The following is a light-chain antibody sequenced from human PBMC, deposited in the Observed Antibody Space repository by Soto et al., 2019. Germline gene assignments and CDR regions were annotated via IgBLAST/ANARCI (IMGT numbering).Light chain of an antibody. CDR1: QSVSRN. Sequence: EIVMTQSPATLSVSPGERATLSCRASQSVSRNLAWYQQKPGQAPRLLIYGASTRATGIPARFSGSGSGTEFMLTISSLESEDFSVYYCHQYNNWPAITFGQGTRLEIK. V-gene: IGKV3D-15*01. CDR3: HQYNNWPAIT. CDR2: GAS. J-gene: IGKJ5*01.